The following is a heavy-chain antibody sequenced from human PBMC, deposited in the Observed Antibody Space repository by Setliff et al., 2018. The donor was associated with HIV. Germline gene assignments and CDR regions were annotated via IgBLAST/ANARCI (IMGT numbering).Heavy chain of an antibody. V-gene: IGHV1-46*01. Sequence: ASVKVSCKASGYTFTGYYMHWVRQAPGQGLEWMGIINPRGGITTYSQNFQGRVTMTRDTSTSTIYMELSSLRSEDTAVYYCATTQDGPGGNYFDSWGQGTLVTVSS. CDR2: INPRGGIT. CDR3: ATTQDGPGGNYFDS. D-gene: IGHD3-16*01. J-gene: IGHJ4*02. CDR1: GYTFTGYY.